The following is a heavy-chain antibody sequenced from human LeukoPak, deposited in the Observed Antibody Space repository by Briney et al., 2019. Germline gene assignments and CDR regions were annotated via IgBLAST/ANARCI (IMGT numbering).Heavy chain of an antibody. J-gene: IGHJ4*02. D-gene: IGHD3-22*01. CDR2: ISYDGSNK. Sequence: PGRSLRLPCAASGFTFSSYGMHWVRQAPGKGLEWVAVISYDGSNKYYADSVKGRFTISRDNSKNTLYLQMNSLRAEDTAVYYCAKVVGDSSGYYPAYWGQGTLVTVPS. CDR1: GFTFSSYG. CDR3: AKVVGDSSGYYPAY. V-gene: IGHV3-30*18.